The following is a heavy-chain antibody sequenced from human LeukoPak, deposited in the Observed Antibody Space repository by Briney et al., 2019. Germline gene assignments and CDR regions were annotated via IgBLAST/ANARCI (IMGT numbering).Heavy chain of an antibody. V-gene: IGHV3-23*01. Sequence: GGSLRLSCAASGFTFSSYATSWVRQAPGKGLEWVSAISGRGGSTYYADSVKGRFTISRDNSKNTLYLQMNSLRAEDTAVYYCAKVMNYYDSSGYYGSAYFDYWGQGTLVTVSS. CDR1: GFTFSSYA. CDR2: ISGRGGST. J-gene: IGHJ4*02. D-gene: IGHD3-22*01. CDR3: AKVMNYYDSSGYYGSAYFDY.